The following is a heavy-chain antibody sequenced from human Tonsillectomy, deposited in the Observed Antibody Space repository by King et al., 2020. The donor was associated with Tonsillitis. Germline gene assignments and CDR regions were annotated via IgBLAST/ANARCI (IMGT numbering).Heavy chain of an antibody. D-gene: IGHD3-22*01. CDR2: IYYSGST. J-gene: IGHJ4*02. CDR3: ARGRRGDSGGYYKNLYWNY. Sequence: QLQESGPGLVKPSETLSLTCTVSGGSISSYYWSWIRQPPGKGLEWIGYIYYSGSTNYTPSLKSRVTISVDTSKHQFSLKLSSVTAADTAVYYCARGRRGDSGGYYKNLYWNYWGQGTLVTVSS. V-gene: IGHV4-59*01. CDR1: GGSISSYY.